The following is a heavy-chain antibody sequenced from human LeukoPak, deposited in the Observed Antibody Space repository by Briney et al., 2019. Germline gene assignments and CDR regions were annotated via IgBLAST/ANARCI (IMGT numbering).Heavy chain of an antibody. J-gene: IGHJ3*02. CDR1: AFTFRSYW. CDR2: IKEDGSEN. D-gene: IGHD4-17*01. Sequence: AGGSLRLSCAASAFTFRSYWMSWVRQAPGKGLEWVANIKEDGSENYYVDSVKGRFTISRDNAENSLYLQMNSLRVEDTALYYCARYGNNVDNAFDIWGQGTMVTVSS. V-gene: IGHV3-7*01. CDR3: ARYGNNVDNAFDI.